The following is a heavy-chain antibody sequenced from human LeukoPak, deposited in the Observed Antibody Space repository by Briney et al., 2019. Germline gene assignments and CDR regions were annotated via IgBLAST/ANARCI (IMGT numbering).Heavy chain of an antibody. V-gene: IGHV3-30-3*01. CDR2: ISYDGSNK. J-gene: IGHJ3*02. CDR1: GFTFSSYA. Sequence: GGSLRLSCAASGFTFSSYAMSWVRQAPGKGLEWVAVISYDGSNKYYADSVKGRFTISRDNSKNTLYLQMNSLRAEDTAVHYCARADGRFDAFDIWGQGTMVTVSS. CDR3: ARADGRFDAFDI.